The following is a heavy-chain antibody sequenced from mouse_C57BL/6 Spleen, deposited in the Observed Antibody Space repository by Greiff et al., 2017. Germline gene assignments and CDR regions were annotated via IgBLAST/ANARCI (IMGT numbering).Heavy chain of an antibody. CDR3: ARYSNYDYAMDY. CDR1: GYTFTSYW. J-gene: IGHJ4*01. CDR2: IDPSDSET. Sequence: VQLQQPGAELVRPGSSVKLSCKASGYTFTSYWMHWVKQRPIQGLEWIGNIDPSDSETHYNQKFKDKATLTVDKSSSTAYMQLSSLTSEDSAVYYCARYSNYDYAMDYWGQGTSVTVSS. D-gene: IGHD2-5*01. V-gene: IGHV1-52*01.